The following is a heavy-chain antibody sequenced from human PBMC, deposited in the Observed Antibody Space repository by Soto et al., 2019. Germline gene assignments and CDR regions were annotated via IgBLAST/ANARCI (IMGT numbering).Heavy chain of an antibody. D-gene: IGHD3-22*01. CDR3: ARVKYYDSSGYYYDNWFDP. V-gene: IGHV6-1*01. CDR1: GDSVSSNSAA. Sequence: PSQTLSLTCAISGDSVSSNSAAWNWIRQSPSRGLEWLGRTYYRSKWYNDYAVSVKSRITINPETSKNQFSLQLNSVTPEETAVYDCARVKYYDSSGYYYDNWFDPWGQGTLVTVSS. CDR2: TYYRSKWYN. J-gene: IGHJ5*02.